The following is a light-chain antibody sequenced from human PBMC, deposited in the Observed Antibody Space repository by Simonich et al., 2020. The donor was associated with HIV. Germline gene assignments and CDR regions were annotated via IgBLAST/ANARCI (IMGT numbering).Light chain of an antibody. CDR1: QGSNSY. CDR3: QQYYRTPPT. Sequence: DIQMTQSPSSLSASVGDRVTITCRASQGSNSYLAWYQQKPGKAPKLLIYAAFTLQRGVPSRFSGSGSGTELTLTISSLQPEYFATYHCQQYYRTPPTFGQGTKVEIK. J-gene: IGKJ1*01. CDR2: AAF. V-gene: IGKV1-9*01.